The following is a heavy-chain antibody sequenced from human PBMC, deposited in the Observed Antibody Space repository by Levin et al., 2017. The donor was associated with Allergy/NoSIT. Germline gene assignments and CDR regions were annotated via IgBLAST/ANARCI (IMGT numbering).Heavy chain of an antibody. CDR1: EVPFSNYW. D-gene: IGHD6-19*01. V-gene: IGHV3-7*01. Sequence: GGSLRLSCAASEVPFSNYWMNWVRQAPGKGLEWVANIKQDGTEKHYVDSVKGRFSISRDNAKNSLYLQMSSLRADDTAVYYCVREGSGWFFDYWGRGTLVTVSS. CDR2: IKQDGTEK. CDR3: VREGSGWFFDY. J-gene: IGHJ4*02.